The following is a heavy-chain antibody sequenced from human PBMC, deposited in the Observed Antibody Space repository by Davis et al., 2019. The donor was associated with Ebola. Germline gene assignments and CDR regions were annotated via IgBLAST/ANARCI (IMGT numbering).Heavy chain of an antibody. CDR3: TKASVAASFYYYGMDV. CDR2: IDPSDSYT. V-gene: IGHV5-10-1*01. D-gene: IGHD2-15*01. Sequence: GESLKISCKGSGYSFTSYWISWVRQMPGKGLEWMGRIDPSDSYTNYSPSFQGHVTISADKSISTAYLQWSSLKASDTAIYYCTKASVAASFYYYGMDVWGQGTTVTVSS. CDR1: GYSFTSYW. J-gene: IGHJ6*02.